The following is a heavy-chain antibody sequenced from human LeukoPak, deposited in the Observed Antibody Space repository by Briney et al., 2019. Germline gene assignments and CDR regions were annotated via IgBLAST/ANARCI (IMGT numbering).Heavy chain of an antibody. D-gene: IGHD6-13*01. CDR1: GYTFTGYY. J-gene: IGHJ4*02. CDR2: INPNSGGT. V-gene: IGHV1-2*02. CDR3: ASSVATAVAFDY. Sequence: ASVKVSCKASGYTFTGYYMHWVRQAPGQGLEWMGWINPNSGGTNYAQKFQGRVNMTRDTSISTAYMELSRLRSDDTAVYYCASSVATAVAFDYWGQGILVTVSS.